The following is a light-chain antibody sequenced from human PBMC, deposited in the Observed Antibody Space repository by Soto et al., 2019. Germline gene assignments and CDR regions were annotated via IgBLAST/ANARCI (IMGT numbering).Light chain of an antibody. CDR3: QQYGSSSIT. J-gene: IGKJ5*01. CDR1: QSVSSSY. CDR2: GAS. V-gene: IGKV3-20*01. Sequence: EIVMTQSPATLSVSPGERATLSCRASQSVSSSYLAWYQQKPGQAPRLLIYGASSRATGIPDRFSGSGSGTDFTLTISRLEPEDFAVYYCQQYGSSSITFGQGKRLEIK.